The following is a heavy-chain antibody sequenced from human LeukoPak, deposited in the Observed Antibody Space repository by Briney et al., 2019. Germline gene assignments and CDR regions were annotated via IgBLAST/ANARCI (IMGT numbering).Heavy chain of an antibody. V-gene: IGHV3-23*01. J-gene: IGHJ4*02. CDR3: AKYHNYGDYYFDY. CDR2: ISGSGGST. D-gene: IGHD4-17*01. CDR1: GFTFSSYR. Sequence: GGSLRLSCAASGFTFSSYRMNWVRQAPGKGLEWVSAISGSGGSTYYADSVKGRFTISRDNSKNTLYLQMNSLRAEDTAVYYCAKYHNYGDYYFDYWGQGTLVTVSS.